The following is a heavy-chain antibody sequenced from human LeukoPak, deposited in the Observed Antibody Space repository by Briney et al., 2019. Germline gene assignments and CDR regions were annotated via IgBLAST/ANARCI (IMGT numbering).Heavy chain of an antibody. D-gene: IGHD2-15*01. CDR2: IIPIFGIA. CDR1: GGTFSSYA. J-gene: IGHJ6*02. V-gene: IGHV1-69*04. Sequence: SVKVSCKASGGTFSSYAISWVRQAPGQGLEWMGRIIPIFGIANYAQKFQGRVTITADKSTSTAYMELSSLRSEDTAVYYCARDSQAPPGFRYCSGGSCYGFHGMDVWGQGTTVTVFS. CDR3: ARDSQAPPGFRYCSGGSCYGFHGMDV.